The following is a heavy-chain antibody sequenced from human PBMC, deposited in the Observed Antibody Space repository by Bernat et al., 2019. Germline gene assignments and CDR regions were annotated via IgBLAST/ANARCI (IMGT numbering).Heavy chain of an antibody. V-gene: IGHV1-46*01. CDR1: GYTFTNYF. CDR3: ARAAVGATPYGMDV. D-gene: IGHD1-26*01. J-gene: IGHJ6*02. CDR2: IHPSGGSA. Sequence: QVQLVQSGAEVKKPGASVKVSCKASGYTFTNYFMHWVRQAPAQGLEWMGIIHPSGGSASYAQKFQGRVTRTRDTSTSTDYMELSSLRSEDTAVYYWARAAVGATPYGMDVWGQGTTVTVSS.